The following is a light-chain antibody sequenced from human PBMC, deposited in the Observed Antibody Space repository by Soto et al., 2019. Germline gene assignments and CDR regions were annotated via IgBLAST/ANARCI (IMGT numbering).Light chain of an antibody. J-gene: IGKJ1*01. CDR2: KAS. CDR1: QSISNR. V-gene: IGKV1-5*03. CDR3: QQYNTYSWT. Sequence: DIQMTQFPSTLSASVGDRVTITCRASQSISNRLAWFQQKSGEAPNLLIHKASSLESGVPSRFSGSGSGTEFTLTISSLQPDDFATYYCQQYNTYSWTFGQGT.